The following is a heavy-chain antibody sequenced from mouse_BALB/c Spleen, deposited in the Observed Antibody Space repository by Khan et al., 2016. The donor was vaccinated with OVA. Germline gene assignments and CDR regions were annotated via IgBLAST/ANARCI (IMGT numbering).Heavy chain of an antibody. CDR2: ISYSGGT. Sequence: EVQLVESGPGLVQPSQSLSLTCTVTGYSITSGYAWNWIRQFPGNKLEWMGYISYSGGTSSNPSLKSRISITRDTSKNQFFLQLNSVTTEDTATYYCARGNYDGYYFDYWGQGTPLTVSS. V-gene: IGHV3-2*02. CDR1: GYSITSGYA. CDR3: ARGNYDGYYFDY. D-gene: IGHD2-4*01. J-gene: IGHJ2*01.